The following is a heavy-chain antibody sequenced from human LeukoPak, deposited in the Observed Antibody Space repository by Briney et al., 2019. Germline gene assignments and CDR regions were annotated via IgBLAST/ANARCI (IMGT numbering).Heavy chain of an antibody. CDR2: IKQDGSTK. CDR1: GFTFANSW. CDR3: TRDTIWSLGY. D-gene: IGHD3-3*01. V-gene: IGHV3-7*01. J-gene: IGHJ4*02. Sequence: GGSLRLSCAASGFTFANSWMAWVRQAPGKGLEWVANIKQDGSTKHYADSLKGRFTISRDNPKNSLFLQMNNLRADDTAIYYCTRDTIWSLGYWGQGTLVTVAS.